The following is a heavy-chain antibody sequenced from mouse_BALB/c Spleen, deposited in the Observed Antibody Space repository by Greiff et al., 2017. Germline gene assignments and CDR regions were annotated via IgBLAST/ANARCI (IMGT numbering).Heavy chain of an antibody. CDR2: IYPGSGST. J-gene: IGHJ3*01. CDR1: GYTFTDYV. D-gene: IGHD2-3*01. Sequence: VQLQQSGPELVKPGASVKMSCKASGYTFTDYVISWVKQRTGQGLEWIGEIYPGSGSTYYNEKFKGKATLTADKSSNTAYMQLSSLTSEDSAVYFCARAYDGYYEFAYWGQGTLVTVSA. CDR3: ARAYDGYYEFAY. V-gene: IGHV1-77*01.